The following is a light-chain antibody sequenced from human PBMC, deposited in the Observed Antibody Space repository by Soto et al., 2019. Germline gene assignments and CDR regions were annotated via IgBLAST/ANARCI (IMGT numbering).Light chain of an antibody. CDR1: QSVSSSY. CDR2: GAS. CDR3: QQYGSSPRT. V-gene: IGKV3-20*01. J-gene: IGKJ2*01. Sequence: EIVLTQSPGTLSLSPGERATLSCRASQSVSSSYLAWYQQKPGQAPRLLIYGASSRATGIPDRFSGSGSGTDFTLTISRLEPEDFAVYYGQQYGSSPRTFSQGTKLEIK.